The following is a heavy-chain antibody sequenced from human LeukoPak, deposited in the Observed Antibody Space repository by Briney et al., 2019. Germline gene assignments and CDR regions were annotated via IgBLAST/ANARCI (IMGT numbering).Heavy chain of an antibody. CDR2: ISSSGSAI. CDR3: AREKLSFFDSNGYFDY. Sequence: GGSLRLSGAASGFTCSSYEMNWVRQAPGKGLEWVSFISSSGSAIHYADSVRGRFTISRDNAKNSLYLQMSRLRAEDTAVYYCAREKLSFFDSNGYFDYWGQGALVTVSS. D-gene: IGHD3-22*01. V-gene: IGHV3-48*03. CDR1: GFTCSSYE. J-gene: IGHJ4*02.